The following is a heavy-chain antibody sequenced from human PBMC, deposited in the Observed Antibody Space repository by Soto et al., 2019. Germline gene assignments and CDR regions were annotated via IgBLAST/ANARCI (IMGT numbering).Heavy chain of an antibody. D-gene: IGHD2-2*01. J-gene: IGHJ4*02. V-gene: IGHV1-46*01. CDR3: ARDPAFRAAAISTSSSPGDY. CDR2: INPSGGST. CDR1: GGTFTSYY. Sequence: QVQLVQSGAEVKKPGSSVKVSCKASGGTFTSYYMHWVRQAPGQGLEWMGIINPSGGSTSYAQKFQGRVTMTRDTSTSTVYMELSSLRSEDTAVYYCARDPAFRAAAISTSSSPGDYWGQGTLVTVSS.